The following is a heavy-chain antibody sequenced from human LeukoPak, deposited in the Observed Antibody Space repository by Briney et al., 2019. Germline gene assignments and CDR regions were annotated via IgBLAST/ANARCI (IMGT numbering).Heavy chain of an antibody. CDR2: INKDGDRT. Sequence: GGALGLSCEASGFTFGGYFIHLVRQAPGKGLELVSLINKDGDRTYYADSVRGRFTISRDNSKNSLYLQMNSLRIEDTALYYCAKEARGSSWTGFDYWGQGTLVTVSS. CDR3: AKEARGSSWTGFDY. D-gene: IGHD6-13*01. J-gene: IGHJ4*02. V-gene: IGHV3-43*01. CDR1: GFTFGGYF.